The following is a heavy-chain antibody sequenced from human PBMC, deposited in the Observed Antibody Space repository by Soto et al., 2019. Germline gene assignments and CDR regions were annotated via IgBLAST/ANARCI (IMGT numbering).Heavy chain of an antibody. V-gene: IGHV3-53*01. CDR2: IYSGGST. Sequence: HPGGSLRLSCAASGFTVSSNYMSWVRQAPGKGLEWVSVIYSGGSTYYADSVKGRFTISRDNSKNTLYLQMNSLRAEDTAVYYCARSPMGATYFDYWGQGTLVTVS. CDR1: GFTVSSNY. CDR3: ARSPMGATYFDY. J-gene: IGHJ4*02. D-gene: IGHD1-26*01.